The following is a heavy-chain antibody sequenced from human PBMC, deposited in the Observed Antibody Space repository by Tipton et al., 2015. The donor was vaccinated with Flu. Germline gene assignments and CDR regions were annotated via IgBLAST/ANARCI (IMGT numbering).Heavy chain of an antibody. D-gene: IGHD3-10*01. V-gene: IGHV3-72*01. CDR2: TRNRANSHTT. CDR1: GFTFSDYY. J-gene: IGHJ5*02. Sequence: SLRLSCAASGFTFSDYYMNWVRQAPGKGLEWVGLTRNRANSHTTEYAASVKGRFTISRDDSKNSLYLQMNSLKTEDTAVYYCVRAFGYGGTNWLDPWGQGTLVTVSS. CDR3: VRAFGYGGTNWLDP.